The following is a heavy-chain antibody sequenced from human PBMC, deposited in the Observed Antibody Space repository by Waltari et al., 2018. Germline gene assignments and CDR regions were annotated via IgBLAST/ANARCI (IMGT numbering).Heavy chain of an antibody. V-gene: IGHV4-38-2*01. J-gene: IGHJ4*02. CDR1: GYSISSGYY. CDR2: IYHSGST. Sequence: QVQLQESGPGLVKPSETLSLTCAVSGYSISSGYYWGWIRQPPGKGLEWIGSIYHSGSTYYNPALKSRVTISVDTSKNQFSLKLSSATAADTAVYYCARSPAPYFDYWGQGTLVTVSS. CDR3: ARSPAPYFDY.